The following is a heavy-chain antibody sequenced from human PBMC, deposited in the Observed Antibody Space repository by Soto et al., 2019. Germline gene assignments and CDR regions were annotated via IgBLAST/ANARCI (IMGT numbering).Heavy chain of an antibody. V-gene: IGHV4-4*02. J-gene: IGHJ6*02. Sequence: SETLSLTCAVSGGSISSSNWWSWVRQPPGKGLEWIGEIYHSGSTNYNPSLKSRVTISVDKSKNQFSLKLSSVTAADSAVYYCARDPDYYYYGMDVWGQGTTVTVSS. CDR1: GGSISSSNW. CDR3: ARDPDYYYYGMDV. CDR2: IYHSGST.